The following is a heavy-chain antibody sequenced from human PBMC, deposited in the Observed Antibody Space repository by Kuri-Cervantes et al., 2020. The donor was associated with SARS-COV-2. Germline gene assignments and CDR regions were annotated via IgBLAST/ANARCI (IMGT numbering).Heavy chain of an antibody. Sequence: GGSLRVSCAASGFTFSSYAMHWVRQAPGKGLEWVAGISYDGSNKYYADSVKGRFTISRDNSKNTLYLQMNSLRAEDTAVYYCARDEGMGIVVRETAGPRFYYYGMDVWGQGTTVTVSS. CDR3: ARDEGMGIVVRETAGPRFYYYGMDV. CDR1: GFTFSSYA. CDR2: ISYDGSNK. D-gene: IGHD2-2*03. V-gene: IGHV3-30-3*01. J-gene: IGHJ6*02.